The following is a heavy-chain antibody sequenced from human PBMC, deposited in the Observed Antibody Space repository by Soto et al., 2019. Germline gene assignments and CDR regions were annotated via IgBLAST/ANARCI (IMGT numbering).Heavy chain of an antibody. J-gene: IGHJ4*02. CDR1: GYIFTSYG. D-gene: IGHD2-15*01. V-gene: IGHV1-3*01. CDR3: ARDLGGWPDY. CDR2: INAGNGNT. Sequence: ASVKVSCKTSGYIFTSYGIGWARQAPGQRLEWMGWINAGNGNTKYSQKFQGRVTITRDTSASTAYMELSSLRSEDTAVYYCARDLGGWPDYWGQGTLVTVSS.